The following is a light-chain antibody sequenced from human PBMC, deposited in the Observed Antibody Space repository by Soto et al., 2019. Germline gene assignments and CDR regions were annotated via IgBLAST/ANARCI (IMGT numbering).Light chain of an antibody. CDR3: CSYAGSYTLYV. J-gene: IGLJ1*01. CDR1: SSDVGGYDF. V-gene: IGLV2-11*01. CDR2: DAS. Sequence: QSVLTQPRSVSGSPGQSVTISCTGTSSDVGGYDFVSWYQQHPAKAPKLMIYDASKRPSGIPDRFSGSKSGNTASLTISGLQAEDEADYYCCSYAGSYTLYVFGTGTKLTVL.